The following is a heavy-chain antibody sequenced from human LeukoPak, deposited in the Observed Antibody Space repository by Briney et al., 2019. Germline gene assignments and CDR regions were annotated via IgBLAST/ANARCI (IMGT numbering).Heavy chain of an antibody. Sequence: KSGESLKISCKGSGYSFTSYWIGWVRQMPGKGLEWMGITYPGDSDTRYSPSFQGQVTISADKSISTAYLQWSSLKASDTAMYYCARQVGYCTNGVCYSYFFDYWGQGTLVTVSS. V-gene: IGHV5-51*01. CDR2: TYPGDSDT. CDR3: ARQVGYCTNGVCYSYFFDY. J-gene: IGHJ4*02. D-gene: IGHD2-8*01. CDR1: GYSFTSYW.